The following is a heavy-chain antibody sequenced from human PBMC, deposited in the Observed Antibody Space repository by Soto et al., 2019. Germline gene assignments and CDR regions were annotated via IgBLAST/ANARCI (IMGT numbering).Heavy chain of an antibody. CDR1: GFTFSSYG. V-gene: IGHV3-30*18. J-gene: IGHJ5*02. D-gene: IGHD1-7*01. CDR3: AKDRDNWNYESHPNWFDP. CDR2: ISYDGSNK. Sequence: GGSLRLSCAASGFTFSSYGMHWVRQAPGKGLEWVAVISYDGSNKYYADSVKGRFTISRDNSKNTLYLQTNSLRAEDTAVYYCAKDRDNWNYESHPNWFDPWGQGTLVTVSS.